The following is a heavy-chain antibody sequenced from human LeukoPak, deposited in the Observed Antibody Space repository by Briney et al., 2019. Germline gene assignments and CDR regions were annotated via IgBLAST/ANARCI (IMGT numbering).Heavy chain of an antibody. J-gene: IGHJ3*02. CDR1: GFTFSSYG. V-gene: IGHV3-30*03. CDR2: ISYDGSNK. CDR3: ARDIRIAGI. Sequence: GGSLRLSCAASGFTFSSYGMHWVRQAPGKGLEWVAVISYDGSNKYYADSVKGRFTISRDNSKNTLYLQMDSLRDEDTAVYYCARDIRIAGIWGQGTMVTVSS. D-gene: IGHD6-13*01.